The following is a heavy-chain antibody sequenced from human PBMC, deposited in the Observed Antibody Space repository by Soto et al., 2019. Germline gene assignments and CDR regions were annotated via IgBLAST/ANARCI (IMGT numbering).Heavy chain of an antibody. CDR1: GFTFTSSA. J-gene: IGHJ6*02. V-gene: IGHV1-58*01. CDR3: AADWSSWELSYYGMDV. D-gene: IGHD1-26*01. Sequence: SVKVSCKASGFTFTSSAVQWVRQARGQRLEWIGWIVVGSGNTNYAQKFQERVTITRDMSTSTAYMELSSLRSEDTAVYYCAADWSSWELSYYGMDVWGQGTKVTVSS. CDR2: IVVGSGNT.